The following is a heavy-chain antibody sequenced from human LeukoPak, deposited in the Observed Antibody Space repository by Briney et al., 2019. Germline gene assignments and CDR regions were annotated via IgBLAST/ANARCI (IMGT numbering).Heavy chain of an antibody. Sequence: GGSLRLTCAAAGLTFSSYDMYWVRQAPGKGLEWVAYISSSGGTIYYAASVKGRFTISRDNANKSLYLRMNGLRVEDTAIYYCIPPAAGLRRTISTEYFQHWGQGALVTVSS. J-gene: IGHJ1*01. V-gene: IGHV3-48*03. CDR1: GLTFSSYD. CDR3: IPPAAGLRRTISTEYFQH. CDR2: ISSSGGTI. D-gene: IGHD2-2*01.